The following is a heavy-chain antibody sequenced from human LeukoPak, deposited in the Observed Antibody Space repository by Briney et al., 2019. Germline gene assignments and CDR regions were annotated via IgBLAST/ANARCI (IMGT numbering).Heavy chain of an antibody. J-gene: IGHJ4*02. CDR2: IRSKAYGGTT. D-gene: IGHD5-18*01. CDR3: TRDDSSWNY. Sequence: GGSLRLSCTASGFTFGDYAMSWVRQAPGKGLEWVGFIRSKAYGGTTEYAASVKGRFTISRDDSKSIAYLQMNSLKTEDTAVYYCTRDDSSWNYWGQGTLVTVSS. CDR1: GFTFGDYA. V-gene: IGHV3-49*04.